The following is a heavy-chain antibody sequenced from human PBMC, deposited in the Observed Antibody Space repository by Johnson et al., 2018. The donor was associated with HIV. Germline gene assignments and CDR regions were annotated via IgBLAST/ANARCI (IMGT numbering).Heavy chain of an antibody. V-gene: IGHV3-43D*03. CDR3: ARVNGGAFDI. CDR2: INWDGDST. D-gene: IGHD4-23*01. Sequence: VESGGVVVQPGGSLRLSCETSRFTFDDYAMHWVRQAPGKGLEWVSLINWDGDSTYYADSVKGRFTISRDNSKNSLYLQMNSLRAEDTALYYCARVNGGAFDIWGQGTMVTVSS. J-gene: IGHJ3*02. CDR1: RFTFDDYA.